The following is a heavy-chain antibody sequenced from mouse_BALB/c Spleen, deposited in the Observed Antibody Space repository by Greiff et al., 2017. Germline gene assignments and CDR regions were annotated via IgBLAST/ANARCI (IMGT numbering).Heavy chain of an antibody. CDR3: ARGLNWDGRIAD. J-gene: IGHJ3*01. V-gene: IGHV5-12-1*01. CDR2: ISSGGDST. D-gene: IGHD4-1*02. Sequence: EVTLVESGGGLVKPGGSLKLSCTASGFAFSNYDMSWVRQTPEKRLEWVAYISSGGDSTYSPDTMKGRFTISRDNAKNTLYLQMSSLKSEDTAMYYCARGLNWDGRIADWGQGTLVTVSA. CDR1: GFAFSNYD.